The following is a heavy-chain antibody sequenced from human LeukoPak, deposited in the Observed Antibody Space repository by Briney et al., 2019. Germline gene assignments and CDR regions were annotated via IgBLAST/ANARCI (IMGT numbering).Heavy chain of an antibody. CDR1: GFTFSNYA. V-gene: IGHV3-23*01. Sequence: GGSLRLSCEASGFTFSNYAMNWVRQAPGKGLDWVSLISTAGNTHYADSVRGRFTISRDNSKNTLYLQMNNLRVEDTAVYYCAKDLDSSGYYGEYWIDPWGQGTLVTVSS. CDR3: AKDLDSSGYYGEYWIDP. CDR2: ISTAGNT. D-gene: IGHD4-17*01. J-gene: IGHJ5*02.